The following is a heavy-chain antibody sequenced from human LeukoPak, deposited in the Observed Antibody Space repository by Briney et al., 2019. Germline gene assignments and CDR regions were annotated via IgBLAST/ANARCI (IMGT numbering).Heavy chain of an antibody. CDR1: GGTFSSYA. Sequence: SVKVSCKASGGTFSSYAISWVRQAPGQGLEWMGGIIPIFGTANYAQKFQGRVTITADKSTSTAYMELSSLRSEGTAVYYCARGGYSSSQFDYWGQGTLVTVSS. CDR3: ARGGYSSSQFDY. D-gene: IGHD6-13*01. J-gene: IGHJ4*02. CDR2: IIPIFGTA. V-gene: IGHV1-69*06.